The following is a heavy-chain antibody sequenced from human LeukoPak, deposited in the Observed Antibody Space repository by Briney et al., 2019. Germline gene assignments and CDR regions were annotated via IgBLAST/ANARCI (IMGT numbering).Heavy chain of an antibody. CDR1: GFTFSSYA. CDR2: TSYDGTNQ. J-gene: IGHJ3*02. Sequence: GRSLRLSCSASGFTFSSYAMHWVRQAPGKGLDWVALTSYDGTNQYYADSVKGRFTISRDNSKNTLSLQMNSLRFEDTAVYYCARVRLRGVIRDAFDIWGQGTMVTVSS. CDR3: ARVRLRGVIRDAFDI. V-gene: IGHV3-30*04. D-gene: IGHD3-10*01.